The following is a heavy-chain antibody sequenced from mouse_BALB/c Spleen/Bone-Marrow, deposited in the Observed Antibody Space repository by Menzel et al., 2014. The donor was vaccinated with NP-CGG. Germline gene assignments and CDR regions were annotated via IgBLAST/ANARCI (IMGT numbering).Heavy chain of an antibody. CDR1: GYTFTSYW. CDR3: APYYYGSSYGFYWYFDV. Sequence: VKLMESGAELVKPGASVKLSCKASGYTFTSYWMHWVKQRPGQGLEWIGEINPSNGRTNYNEKFKSKATLTVDKSSSTAYMQLNSLTSEDSAVYYCAPYYYGSSYGFYWYFDVWGAGTTVTVSS. D-gene: IGHD1-1*01. J-gene: IGHJ1*01. CDR2: INPSNGRT. V-gene: IGHV1S81*02.